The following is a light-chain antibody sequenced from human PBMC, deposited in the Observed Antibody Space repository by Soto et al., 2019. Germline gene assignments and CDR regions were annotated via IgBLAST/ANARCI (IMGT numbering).Light chain of an antibody. CDR3: QQYGSSPGT. V-gene: IGKV3-20*01. CDR2: GAS. J-gene: IGKJ2*01. Sequence: EIVLTQSPGTLSLSPGERATLSCWASQSVSFSYLAWYQQKPGQAPRLLIYGASSRAAGIPIRFSGSGSGTDFTLTISRLEPEDFAVYYCQQYGSSPGTFGQGTKLEIK. CDR1: QSVSFSY.